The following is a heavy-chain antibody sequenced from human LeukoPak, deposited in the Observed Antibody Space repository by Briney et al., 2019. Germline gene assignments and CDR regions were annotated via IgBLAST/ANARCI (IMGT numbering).Heavy chain of an antibody. Sequence: SETLSLTCSVSGGSISIYYWSWVRRPPGKGLEYIGYINYSGSTNYNPSLKSRVTLSVDTSKNQFSLTLSSVAAADTAVYYCARGGSWYGYWGQGTLVTVSS. CDR3: ARGGSWYGY. D-gene: IGHD6-13*01. CDR2: INYSGST. V-gene: IGHV4-59*08. J-gene: IGHJ4*02. CDR1: GGSISIYY.